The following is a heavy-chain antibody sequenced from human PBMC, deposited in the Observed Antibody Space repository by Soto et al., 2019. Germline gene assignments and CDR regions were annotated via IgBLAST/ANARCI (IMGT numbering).Heavy chain of an antibody. J-gene: IGHJ5*02. Sequence: WGSLRLSCAGSGFTFRNYYMGWIRQAPGKGLEWVSYISSSGSTTYYAASVRGRFTISRDNAKNSLYLQMTSLRAEDTAIYYCVREKSRTYLNYFDLWRQRTLVTVSS. D-gene: IGHD1-7*01. CDR1: GFTFRNYY. V-gene: IGHV3-11*01. CDR3: VREKSRTYLNYFDL. CDR2: ISSSGSTT.